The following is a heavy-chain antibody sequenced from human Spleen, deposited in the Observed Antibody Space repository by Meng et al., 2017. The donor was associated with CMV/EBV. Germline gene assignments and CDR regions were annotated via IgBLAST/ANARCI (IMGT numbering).Heavy chain of an antibody. Sequence: SETLSLTCTVSGASVSSFYWSWIRQTPGKGLEFIGYIYYSGSTYYNPSLGSRLTISVDTSKNQFSLTLNSVTAADTALYYCARFYIAAGGLDFWGQGMLVTVSS. V-gene: IGHV4-59*02. J-gene: IGHJ4*02. D-gene: IGHD6-13*01. CDR3: ARFYIAAGGLDF. CDR1: GASVSSFY. CDR2: IYYSGST.